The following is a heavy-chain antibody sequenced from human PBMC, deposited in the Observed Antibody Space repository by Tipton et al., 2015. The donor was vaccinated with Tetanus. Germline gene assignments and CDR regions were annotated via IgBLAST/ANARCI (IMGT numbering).Heavy chain of an antibody. J-gene: IGHJ2*01. Sequence: VQLVQSGAEVKKPGESLKISCQGSGYNFSYYSIGWVRHMPGKGLEWMGIVDPRDSGATYGPSFQGHVTISTDKSISSAYIQWSSLKASDPGIYYCARRRSAVLGGNYHWYFDLWGRGTLVTVSS. CDR3: ARRRSAVLGGNYHWYFDL. V-gene: IGHV5-51*01. D-gene: IGHD3-22*01. CDR2: VDPRDSGA. CDR1: GYNFSYYS.